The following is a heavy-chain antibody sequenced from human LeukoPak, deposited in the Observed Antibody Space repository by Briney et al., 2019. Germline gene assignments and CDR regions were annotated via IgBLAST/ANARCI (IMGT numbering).Heavy chain of an antibody. Sequence: GGSLRLSCAASGFTFDDYAMHWVRQAPGKGLEWVSGISWNSGSIGYADSVKGRFTISRDNAKNSLYLQMNSLRAEDMALYYCAKGPSSGWLDWFDPWGQGTLVTVSS. D-gene: IGHD6-19*01. CDR1: GFTFDDYA. J-gene: IGHJ5*02. V-gene: IGHV3-9*03. CDR2: ISWNSGSI. CDR3: AKGPSSGWLDWFDP.